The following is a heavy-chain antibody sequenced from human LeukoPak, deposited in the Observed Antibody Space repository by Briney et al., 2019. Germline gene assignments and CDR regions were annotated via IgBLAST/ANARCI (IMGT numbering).Heavy chain of an antibody. V-gene: IGHV4-4*07. CDR3: ARDGLAYYGSGSYYNPNYYGMDV. CDR2: IYTSGST. Sequence: SETLSLTCTDSGGSISSYYWSWIRQPAGKGLEWIGRIYTSGSTNYNPSLKSRVTMSVDTSKNQFSLKLSSVTAADTAVYYCARDGLAYYGSGSYYNPNYYGMDVWGQGTTVTVSS. CDR1: GGSISSYY. D-gene: IGHD3-10*01. J-gene: IGHJ6*02.